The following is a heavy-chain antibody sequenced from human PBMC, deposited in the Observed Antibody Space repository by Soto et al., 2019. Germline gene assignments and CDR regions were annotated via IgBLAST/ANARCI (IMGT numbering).Heavy chain of an antibody. Sequence: EVHLVESGGSLVKPGGSLRLSCVASGFTFSDSWMSWVRQAPGKGLEWVAGILSETDGGTIDYAAPVEDRCTISRDDSKNMLYLQMNSLKTEDTAVYLCTTYDYIWGTYRYSWAYWGQGTLVTVSS. CDR3: TTYDYIWGTYRYSWAY. V-gene: IGHV3-15*01. D-gene: IGHD3-16*02. J-gene: IGHJ4*02. CDR1: GFTFSDSW. CDR2: ILSETDGGTI.